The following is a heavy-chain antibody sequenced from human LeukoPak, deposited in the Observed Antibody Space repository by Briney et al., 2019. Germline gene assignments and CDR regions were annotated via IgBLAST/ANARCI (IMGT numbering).Heavy chain of an antibody. Sequence: GGSLRLSCAASGFTFSSYGMHWVRQAPGKGLEWVAFIRYDGSNKYYADSVKGRFTISRDNSKNTLYLQMNSLRAEDTAVYYCAKDRKNYDSSGYDYWGQGTLVTVSS. CDR1: GFTFSSYG. V-gene: IGHV3-30*02. D-gene: IGHD3-22*01. CDR2: IRYDGSNK. J-gene: IGHJ4*02. CDR3: AKDRKNYDSSGYDY.